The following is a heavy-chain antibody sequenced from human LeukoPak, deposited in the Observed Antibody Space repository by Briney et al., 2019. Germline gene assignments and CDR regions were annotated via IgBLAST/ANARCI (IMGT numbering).Heavy chain of an antibody. Sequence: PGGSLRLSCAASGFTLSNFGMHWVRQAPGKGLEWVAFIRYDGSNKYYADSVKGRFTISRDNSKNTLYLQMNSLRAEDTAVYYCARGGGQWLLHRSNAFDIWGQGTMVTVSS. J-gene: IGHJ3*02. V-gene: IGHV3-30*02. CDR1: GFTLSNFG. CDR3: ARGGGQWLLHRSNAFDI. D-gene: IGHD6-19*01. CDR2: IRYDGSNK.